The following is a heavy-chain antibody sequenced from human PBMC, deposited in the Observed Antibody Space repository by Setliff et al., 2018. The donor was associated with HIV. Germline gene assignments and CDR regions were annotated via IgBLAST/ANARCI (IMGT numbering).Heavy chain of an antibody. CDR1: GFTFSSYW. CDR2: VNNDGTDT. V-gene: IGHV3-74*01. CDR3: ARGGFTHAFDI. Sequence: LRLSCAASGFTFSSYWMHWVRQAPGKGLVCVSHVNNDGTDTIYADSVKGRFTISRDNAKSTVYLQMGSLSADDTAVYYCARGGFTHAFDIWGQGTMVTVSS. J-gene: IGHJ3*02. D-gene: IGHD2-15*01.